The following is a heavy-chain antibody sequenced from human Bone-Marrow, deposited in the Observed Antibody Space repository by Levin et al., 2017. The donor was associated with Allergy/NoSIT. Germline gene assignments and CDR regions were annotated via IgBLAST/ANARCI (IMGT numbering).Heavy chain of an antibody. V-gene: IGHV3-30*18. CDR1: GFTFSSYG. D-gene: IGHD3-22*01. CDR2: ISYDGSNK. J-gene: IGHJ4*02. Sequence: GGSLRLSCAASGFTFSSYGTNWVRQAPGKGLEWVAVISYDGSNKYYADSVEGRFTISRDNSKNTLYLQMNSLRPEDTAVYYCAKDSGDYYDGSGDWGQGILVTVSS. CDR3: AKDSGDYYDGSGD.